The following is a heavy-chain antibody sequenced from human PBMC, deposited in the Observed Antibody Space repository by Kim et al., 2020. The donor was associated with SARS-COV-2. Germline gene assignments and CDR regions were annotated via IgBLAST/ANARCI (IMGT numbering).Heavy chain of an antibody. CDR1: GGSISRYS. Sequence: SETLSLTCTVSGGSISRYSWSWIRQPPGKGLEWIGYVYYSGSTNYNPSLKSRVTISVDTSKIQFSLKLSSVTAADTAVYYCARTPDYGDYAYVFDLWGQG. CDR2: VYYSGST. CDR3: ARTPDYGDYAYVFDL. D-gene: IGHD4-17*01. J-gene: IGHJ3*01. V-gene: IGHV4-59*08.